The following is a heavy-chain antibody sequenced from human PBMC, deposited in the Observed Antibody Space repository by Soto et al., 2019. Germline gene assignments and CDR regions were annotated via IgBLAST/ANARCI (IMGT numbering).Heavy chain of an antibody. V-gene: IGHV4-34*01. Sequence: PSESLSLTCAVYGGSFSGYYWSWIRQPPGKGLERIGEINHSGSTNYNPSLKSRVTISVDTSKNQFSLKLSSVTAADTAVYYCARGKSGGYNRYYFDYWGQGTLVTVSS. J-gene: IGHJ4*02. CDR1: GGSFSGYY. D-gene: IGHD2-15*01. CDR3: ARGKSGGYNRYYFDY. CDR2: INHSGST.